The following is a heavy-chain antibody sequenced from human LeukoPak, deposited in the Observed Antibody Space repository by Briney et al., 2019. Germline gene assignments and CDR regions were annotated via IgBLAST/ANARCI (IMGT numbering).Heavy chain of an antibody. D-gene: IGHD1-20*01. CDR1: GFTFNSSN. CDR3: ARANNWVHWFDP. J-gene: IGHJ5*02. V-gene: IGHV3-48*01. CDR2: ISCSSDTI. Sequence: PGGSLRLSCAASGFTFNSSNMNWVRQAPGKGLEWVSYISCSSDTIYYAASVKGRFTISRDNAKNSLYLQMNSLRAENTAVYYCARANNWVHWFDPWGQGTLVTVSS.